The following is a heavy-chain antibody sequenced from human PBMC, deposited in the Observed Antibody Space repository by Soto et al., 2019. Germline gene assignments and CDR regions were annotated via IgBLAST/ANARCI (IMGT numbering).Heavy chain of an antibody. V-gene: IGHV3-9*01. CDR2: ISWNSGSI. CDR1: GFTFDDYA. Sequence: GGSLRLSCAASGFTFDDYAMHWVRQAPGKGLEWVSGISWNSGSIGYADSVKGRFTISRDNAKNSLYLQMNSLRAEDTALYYCAKDMTISAMAPLFDYWGQGTLVTVSS. D-gene: IGHD5-18*01. J-gene: IGHJ4*02. CDR3: AKDMTISAMAPLFDY.